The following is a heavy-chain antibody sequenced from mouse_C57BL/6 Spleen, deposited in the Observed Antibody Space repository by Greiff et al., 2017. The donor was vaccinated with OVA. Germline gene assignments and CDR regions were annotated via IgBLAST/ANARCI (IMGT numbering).Heavy chain of an antibody. CDR1: GYTFTSYW. J-gene: IGHJ4*01. CDR3: ARSGTEKDAMDY. CDR2: INPSNGGT. V-gene: IGHV1-53*01. Sequence: QVQLQQPGTELVKPGASVKLSCKASGYTFTSYWMHWVKQRPGQGLEWIGNINPSNGGTNYNEKFKSKATLPVDKSSSTAYMQLSSLTSEDSAVYYCARSGTEKDAMDYWGQGTSVTVSS. D-gene: IGHD3-1*01.